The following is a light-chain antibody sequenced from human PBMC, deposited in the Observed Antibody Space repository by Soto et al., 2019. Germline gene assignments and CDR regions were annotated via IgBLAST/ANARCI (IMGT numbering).Light chain of an antibody. V-gene: IGKV3-20*01. Sequence: DIVLTQSPGTLSLSPGERATLSCRTSQNINSNWLAWYQQKPGQAPRLVIYGAFSRATGIPDRFSGSGSGTDFTLTISRLEPEDFAVYYCQKFGNSQWTFGQGTKVEVK. CDR2: GAF. CDR3: QKFGNSQWT. J-gene: IGKJ1*01. CDR1: QNINSNW.